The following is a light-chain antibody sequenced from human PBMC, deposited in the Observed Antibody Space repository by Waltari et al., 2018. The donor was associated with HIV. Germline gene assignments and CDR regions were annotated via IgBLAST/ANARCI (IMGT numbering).Light chain of an antibody. J-gene: IGLJ1*01. V-gene: IGLV3-25*03. CDR2: KDN. CDR3: QSADSTGSYPDV. CDR1: ALPKQY. Sequence: SYELTQPPSVSVSPGQTARITCSGDALPKQYAYWYQQKPGQAPLLVIYKDNDRPSGIPERFSGSSSGTTVTLTISGVHTEDEADYYCQSADSTGSYPDVFGTGTKVTVL.